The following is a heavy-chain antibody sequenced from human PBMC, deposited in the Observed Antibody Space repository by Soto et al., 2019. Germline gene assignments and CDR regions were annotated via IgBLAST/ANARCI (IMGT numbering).Heavy chain of an antibody. V-gene: IGHV4-59*11. D-gene: IGHD6-25*01. CDR2: IYYSGST. Sequence: PSETLSLTCTVSGGSISDHYWIWIRQPPGKGLEWIGYIYYSGSTNYNPSLKSRVTISVDTSKHQFSLKLRSVTTADTAVYYCVRAPAAAGIVYWCEGPLLSVSS. J-gene: IGHJ4*02. CDR1: GGSISDHY. CDR3: VRAPAAAGIVY.